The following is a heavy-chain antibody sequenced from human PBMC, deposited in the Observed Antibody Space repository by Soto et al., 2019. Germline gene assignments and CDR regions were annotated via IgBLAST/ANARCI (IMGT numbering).Heavy chain of an antibody. D-gene: IGHD6-13*01. V-gene: IGHV2-5*02. Sequence: QITLKESGPTLVKHTQTLTLTCTFSGFSLSTSGVGVGWIRQPPGKALEWLALIYWDDDKRYSPSLKSRLTITKDTSKNQVVLTMTNVDPVDTATYYCAHMPLGPIAADYWGQGTLVTVSS. CDR2: IYWDDDK. CDR3: AHMPLGPIAADY. J-gene: IGHJ4*02. CDR1: GFSLSTSGVG.